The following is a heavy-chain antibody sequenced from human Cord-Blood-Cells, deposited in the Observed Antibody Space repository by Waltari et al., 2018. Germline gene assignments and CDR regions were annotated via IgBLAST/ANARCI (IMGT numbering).Heavy chain of an antibody. CDR1: GFTFSCHA. CDR2: ISGSGGST. J-gene: IGHJ4*02. D-gene: IGHD3-10*01. CDR3: AKDKPFGGNFVY. Sequence: EVQLLASGGGLVQPGGSLRRSCAASGFTFSCHALSRFRQAPGKGLEWVSAISGSGGSTYYADSVKGRFTISRDNSKNTLYLQMNSLRAEDTAVYYCAKDKPFGGNFVYWGQGTLVTVSS. V-gene: IGHV3-23*01.